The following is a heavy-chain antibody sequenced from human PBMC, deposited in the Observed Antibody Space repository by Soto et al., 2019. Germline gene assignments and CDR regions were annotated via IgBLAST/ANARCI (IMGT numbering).Heavy chain of an antibody. CDR2: IKQDGSEK. CDR1: GFTFSSYW. Sequence: GGSLRLSCAASGFTFSSYWMSWVRQAPGKGLEWVANIKQDGSEKYYVDSVKGRFTISRDNAKNSLYLQMNSLRAEDTAVYYCARDSPSGDILYYYYGMDVWGQGTTVTVSS. CDR3: ARDSPSGDILYYYYGMDV. D-gene: IGHD4-17*01. V-gene: IGHV3-7*05. J-gene: IGHJ6*02.